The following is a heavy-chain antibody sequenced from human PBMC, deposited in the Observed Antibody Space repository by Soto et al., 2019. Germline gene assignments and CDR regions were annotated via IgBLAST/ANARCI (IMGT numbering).Heavy chain of an antibody. CDR3: ARVKSLAGEY. D-gene: IGHD2-15*01. V-gene: IGHV3-7*05. J-gene: IGHJ4*02. CDR2: IKQDGNEK. CDR1: GFTFSSYW. Sequence: EVQLVESGGGLVQPGGSLILSCAASGFTFSSYWMSWVRQAPGKGLEWVANIKQDGNEKFYVESVKGRFTISRDNAKNSLFLQMNSLTAEDKAVYYCARVKSLAGEYCGQGTLVAVSS.